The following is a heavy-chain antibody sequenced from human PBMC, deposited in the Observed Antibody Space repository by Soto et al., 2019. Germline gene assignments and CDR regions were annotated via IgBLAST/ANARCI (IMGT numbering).Heavy chain of an antibody. D-gene: IGHD3-3*01. Sequence: QVQLVQSGAEVKKPGASVKVSCKASGYTFTSYYMHWVRQAPGQGLEWMGIINPSGGRTSYAQKFQGRVTMTRDTSTSTVYMELSSLRSEDTAVYYCARDKRVAFWSGYSNTGYYYYGMDVWGQGTTVTVSS. CDR2: INPSGGRT. V-gene: IGHV1-46*01. CDR1: GYTFTSYY. J-gene: IGHJ6*02. CDR3: ARDKRVAFWSGYSNTGYYYYGMDV.